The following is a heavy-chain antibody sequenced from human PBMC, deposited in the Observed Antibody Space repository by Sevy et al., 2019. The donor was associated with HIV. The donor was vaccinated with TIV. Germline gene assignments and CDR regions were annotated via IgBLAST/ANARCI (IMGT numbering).Heavy chain of an antibody. V-gene: IGHV3-30*02. CDR1: GFNFSPYG. CDR3: VKDPHYDLFDY. D-gene: IGHD3-22*01. J-gene: IGHJ4*02. Sequence: GGSLRLSCAASGFNFSPYGMHWVRQAPGKGLEWVSFIGYDGNKIFYADSVRGRFTVSRDNSKNTLYLQMNSLSTEDTAVYYCVKDPHYDLFDYWGQGILVTVSS. CDR2: IGYDGNKI.